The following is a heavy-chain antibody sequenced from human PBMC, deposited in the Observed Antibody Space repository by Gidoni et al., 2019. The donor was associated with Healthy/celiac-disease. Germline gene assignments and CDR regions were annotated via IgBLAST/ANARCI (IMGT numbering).Heavy chain of an antibody. Sequence: QLQLQESGPGLVKPSETLSLTCTVSCGSISSSSYYLGWIRQPPGKGLEWIGSIYYRGSTYYNPSLKSRVTISVDTSKNQFSLKMSSVTAADTAVYYCARDKTYYDFWSGYLGPTAPFDYWGQGTLVTVSS. CDR2: IYYRGST. D-gene: IGHD3-3*01. V-gene: IGHV4-39*02. J-gene: IGHJ4*02. CDR3: ARDKTYYDFWSGYLGPTAPFDY. CDR1: CGSISSSSYY.